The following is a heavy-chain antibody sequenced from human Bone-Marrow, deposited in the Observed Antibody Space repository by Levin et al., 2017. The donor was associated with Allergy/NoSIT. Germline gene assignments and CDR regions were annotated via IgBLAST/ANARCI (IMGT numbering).Heavy chain of an antibody. D-gene: IGHD5-18*01. CDR1: GFILSSYT. V-gene: IGHV3-23*01. CDR2: VSGNGVSI. J-gene: IGHJ4*02. CDR3: AKDLRQGYSSGSYYFDY. Sequence: PGASVKVSCAASGFILSSYTMSWVRQAPGKGLEWVSGVSGNGVSIYYADSVKGRFTISRDNPKNTLYLQMNGLRAEDTAVYYCAKDLRQGYSSGSYYFDYWGQGTLVTVSS.